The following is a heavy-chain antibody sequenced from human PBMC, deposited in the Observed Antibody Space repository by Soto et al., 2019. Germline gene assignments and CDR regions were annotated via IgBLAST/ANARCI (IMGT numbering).Heavy chain of an antibody. Sequence: GGSLRLSCAASGFTFSSYAMSWVRQAPGKGLEWVSAISGSGGSTYYADSVKGRFTISRDNSKNTLYLQMNSLRAEDTAVYYCAKNKYSSSKYNWFDPWGQGTLVTVSS. CDR3: AKNKYSSSKYNWFDP. CDR1: GFTFSSYA. CDR2: ISGSGGST. D-gene: IGHD6-6*01. J-gene: IGHJ5*02. V-gene: IGHV3-23*01.